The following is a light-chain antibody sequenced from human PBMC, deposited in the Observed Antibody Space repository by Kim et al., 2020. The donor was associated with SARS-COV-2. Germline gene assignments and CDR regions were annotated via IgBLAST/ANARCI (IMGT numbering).Light chain of an antibody. V-gene: IGLV3-19*01. Sequence: VAFEQTIRITCQGDSIRSYYTTWYQQMPGQAPIVVVYGKNNRPSGIPDRFSGSSSGNTASLTITGTQAGDEADYYCNSRDNNDYVLFGGGTRLTVL. CDR3: NSRDNNDYVL. CDR1: SIRSYY. J-gene: IGLJ2*01. CDR2: GKN.